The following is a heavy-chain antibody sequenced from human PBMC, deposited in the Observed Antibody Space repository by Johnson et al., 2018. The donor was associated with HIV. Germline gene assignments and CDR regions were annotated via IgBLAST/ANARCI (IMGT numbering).Heavy chain of an antibody. CDR2: IYTDGRT. CDR3: ARDQRSSGLNDQTDAFDI. J-gene: IGHJ3*02. Sequence: MLLVESGGGLIQPGGSLRLSCAASGFAVRSKDMNWVRQAPGKGLEWVPLIYTDGRTYYAGSVKGRFSISRDNSKNTLYLQMNSLRAEDTAVYYCARDQRSSGLNDQTDAFDIWGQGTMVTVSS. V-gene: IGHV3-66*03. CDR1: GFAVRSKD. D-gene: IGHD6-19*01.